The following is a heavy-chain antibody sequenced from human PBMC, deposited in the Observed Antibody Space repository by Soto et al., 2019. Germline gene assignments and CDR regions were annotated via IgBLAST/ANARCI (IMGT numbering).Heavy chain of an antibody. CDR2: IKQDGSEK. J-gene: IGHJ6*03. Sequence: GGSLRLSCAASGFTFSSYWMSWVRQAPGKGLEWVANIKQDGSEKYYVDSVKGRFTISRDNAKNSLYLQMNSLRAEDTAVYYCARDSRIQIRGSYYYYMDVWGKGTTVTVSS. CDR1: GFTFSSYW. CDR3: ARDSRIQIRGSYYYYMDV. V-gene: IGHV3-7*01.